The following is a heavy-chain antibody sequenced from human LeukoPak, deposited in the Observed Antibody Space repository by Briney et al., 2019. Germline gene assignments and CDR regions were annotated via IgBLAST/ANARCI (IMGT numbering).Heavy chain of an antibody. CDR2: IYPGDSAT. CDR3: ARLGYCANGVCYSGDYYGMDV. V-gene: IGHV5-51*01. D-gene: IGHD2-8*01. J-gene: IGHJ6*02. CDR1: GYSFTSYW. Sequence: GESLKISCTGSGYSFTSYWIAWVRQMPGKGLEWMGIIYPGDSATRYSPSFQGQVTISADKSISTAYLQLSSLKASDTAMYYCARLGYCANGVCYSGDYYGMDVWGHGTTVTV.